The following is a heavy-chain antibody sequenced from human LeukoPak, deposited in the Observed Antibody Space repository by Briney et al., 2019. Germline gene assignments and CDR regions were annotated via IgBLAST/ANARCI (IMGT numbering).Heavy chain of an antibody. CDR3: ARRRSSSRGWFDP. CDR2: IKQDGSEK. V-gene: IGHV3-7*01. CDR1: GFTFSSYW. Sequence: GGSLRRSCAASGFTFSSYWMSWVRQAPGKGLEWVANIKQDGSEKYYVVSVKGRFTISTDNATNSLYLQMNSLRAEDTAVYYCARRRSSSRGWFDPWGQGTLVTVSS. J-gene: IGHJ5*02. D-gene: IGHD6-13*01.